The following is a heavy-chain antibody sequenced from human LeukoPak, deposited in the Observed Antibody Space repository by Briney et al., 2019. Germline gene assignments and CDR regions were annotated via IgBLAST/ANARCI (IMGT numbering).Heavy chain of an antibody. J-gene: IGHJ4*02. D-gene: IGHD3-10*01. Sequence: GGSLRLSCAASGFTFSKYDMHWVRQAPGKGLEGVAFIWADGSNKYYADSVKGRFTISRDNSKTTLYLQMNSLRAEDTAVYYCAKSLSSRGLIIPKTSRYFDYWGQGTLVTVSS. V-gene: IGHV3-30*02. CDR3: AKSLSSRGLIIPKTSRYFDY. CDR2: IWADGSNK. CDR1: GFTFSKYD.